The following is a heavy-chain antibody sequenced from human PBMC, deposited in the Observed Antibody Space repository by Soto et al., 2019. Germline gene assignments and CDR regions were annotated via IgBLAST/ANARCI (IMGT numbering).Heavy chain of an antibody. V-gene: IGHV3-73*01. CDR1: GFTFGGSA. Sequence: GGSLRLSCAASGFTFGGSAMHWVRQASGKGLEWVGHIRSKTNSYATAYAESVKGRFTISRDGSTNTIFLQMNSLRAEDTATYFCVKESTPPFFDSWGQGTPVTVSS. D-gene: IGHD2-15*01. J-gene: IGHJ4*02. CDR3: VKESTPPFFDS. CDR2: IRSKTNSYAT.